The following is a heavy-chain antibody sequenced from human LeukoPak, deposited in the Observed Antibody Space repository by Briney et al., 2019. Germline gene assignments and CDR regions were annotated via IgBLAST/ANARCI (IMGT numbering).Heavy chain of an antibody. CDR2: IYSGGST. D-gene: IGHD1-1*01. CDR3: ARSSVPNWNGDGYYFDY. Sequence: GGSLSLSCAASGFTVSSNYMSWVRQAPGKGLEWVSVIYSGGSTYYADSVKGRFTISRDNSKNTLYLQMNSLRAEDTAVYYCARSSVPNWNGDGYYFDYWGQGTLVTVSS. V-gene: IGHV3-66*01. J-gene: IGHJ4*02. CDR1: GFTVSSNY.